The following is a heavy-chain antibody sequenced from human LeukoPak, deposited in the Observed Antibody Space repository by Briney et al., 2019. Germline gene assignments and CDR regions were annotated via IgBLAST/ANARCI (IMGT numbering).Heavy chain of an antibody. Sequence: ASETLSLTCTVSGGSISNYYWTWIRQLPGKALEWIGYIYHSGTTNYNPSLKSRVTISVDTSKNQFSLKLSSVTAADTAVYHCASSSYTSSWTYFDYWGQGTLVTVSS. CDR2: IYHSGTT. D-gene: IGHD6-13*01. CDR3: ASSSYTSSWTYFDY. V-gene: IGHV4-59*01. J-gene: IGHJ4*02. CDR1: GGSISNYY.